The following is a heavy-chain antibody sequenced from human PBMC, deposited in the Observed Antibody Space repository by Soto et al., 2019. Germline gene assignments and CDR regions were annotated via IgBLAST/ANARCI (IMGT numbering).Heavy chain of an antibody. Sequence: QVKLVESGGGVVQPGRSLRLSCAASGFTFNNYGMHWVRQAPGKGLEWVAMISYDGSYKYYADSVKGRFTISRDTSKDTLSLQTNSLRAEDTAVYYCADARVGDSHFDFWGQGTLVTVAA. J-gene: IGHJ4*02. CDR3: ADARVGDSHFDF. CDR1: GFTFNNYG. CDR2: ISYDGSYK. V-gene: IGHV3-30*03. D-gene: IGHD1-26*01.